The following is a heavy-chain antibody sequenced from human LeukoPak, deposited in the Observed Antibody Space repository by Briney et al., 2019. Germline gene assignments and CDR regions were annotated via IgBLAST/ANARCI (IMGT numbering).Heavy chain of an antibody. J-gene: IGHJ5*02. Sequence: ASVKVSCKASGYTFTGYYMHWVRQAPGQGLEWMGWINPNSGGTNYAQKFQGRVTMTRDTSISTAYMELSRLRSDDTAVYYCARDSSGYWDNWFDPWGQGTLVTVSS. V-gene: IGHV1-2*02. CDR1: GYTFTGYY. CDR3: ARDSSGYWDNWFDP. D-gene: IGHD3-22*01. CDR2: INPNSGGT.